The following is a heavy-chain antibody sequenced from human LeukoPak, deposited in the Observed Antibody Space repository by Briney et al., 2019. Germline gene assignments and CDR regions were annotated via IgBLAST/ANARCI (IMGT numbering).Heavy chain of an antibody. D-gene: IGHD1-1*01. CDR2: INPNSGGT. V-gene: IGHV1-2*06. CDR3: AREANFKSFDP. Sequence: ASVKVSCKASGYTFTGYYMHWVRQAPGQGLEWMGRINPNSGGTNYAQKFQGRVTMTRDTSISTAYMELSRLRSGDTAVYYCAREANFKSFDPWGQGTLVTVSS. J-gene: IGHJ5*02. CDR1: GYTFTGYY.